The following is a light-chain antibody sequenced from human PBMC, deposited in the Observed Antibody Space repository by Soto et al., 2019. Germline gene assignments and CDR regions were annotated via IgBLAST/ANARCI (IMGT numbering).Light chain of an antibody. CDR2: AAS. J-gene: IGLJ2*01. Sequence: QSALTQPRSASGSPGQSITISCTGTSSDVGGYNYVSWYQQHPAKAPKLIIYAASNRPPGVSNRFSGSKSGNTASLTISGLQAEDEAEYYCSSSTSTTTLLFGGGTKLTVL. V-gene: IGLV2-14*01. CDR3: SSSTSTTTLL. CDR1: SSDVGGYNY.